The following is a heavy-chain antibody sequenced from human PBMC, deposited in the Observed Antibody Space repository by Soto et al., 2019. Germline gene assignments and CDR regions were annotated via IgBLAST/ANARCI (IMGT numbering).Heavy chain of an antibody. CDR2: VYYSGTT. CDR1: GGSVSDKTYY. CDR3: ARTTAVPNTLRSRYFFDY. Sequence: SETLSLTCSVSGGSVSDKTYYWSWIRQPPGKRLEWIGYVYYSGTTNYNPSLRSRVTISVDLSKNRFSLRLSSVTTADTALYYCARTTAVPNTLRSRYFFDYWGQGTLVTVSS. J-gene: IGHJ4*02. V-gene: IGHV4-61*01. D-gene: IGHD4-17*01.